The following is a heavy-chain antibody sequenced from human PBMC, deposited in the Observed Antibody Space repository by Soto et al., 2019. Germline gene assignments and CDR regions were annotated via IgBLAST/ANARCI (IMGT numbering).Heavy chain of an antibody. J-gene: IGHJ5*02. D-gene: IGHD2-15*01. V-gene: IGHV1-18*01. Sequence: ASVKVSCKSSCYTFTSYGISLVRHSPGQGLEWMGWISAYNGNTNYAQKLQGRVTMTTDTSTSTAYTELRSLRSDDTAVYYCARPKACSGGSCYGWFEPWGQGTLVTVSS. CDR1: CYTFTSYG. CDR3: ARPKACSGGSCYGWFEP. CDR2: ISAYNGNT.